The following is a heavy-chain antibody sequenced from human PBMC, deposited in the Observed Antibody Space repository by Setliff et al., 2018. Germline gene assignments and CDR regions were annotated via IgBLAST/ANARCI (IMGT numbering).Heavy chain of an antibody. V-gene: IGHV4-59*06. D-gene: IGHD6-19*01. Sequence: ETLSLTCTVSRGSINSHYWSWIRQPAGKGLEWIGYIYYSGSTSYYNPSLKSRVTISVDTSKNQFSLKLSSVTAADTAVYYCARGRAGHSGHWGQGTLVTVSS. CDR2: IYYSGST. J-gene: IGHJ4*02. CDR1: RGSINSHY. CDR3: ARGRAGHSGH.